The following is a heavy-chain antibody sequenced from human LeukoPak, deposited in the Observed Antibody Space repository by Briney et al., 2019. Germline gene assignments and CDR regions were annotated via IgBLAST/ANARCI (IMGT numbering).Heavy chain of an antibody. CDR2: IYSGGST. V-gene: IGHV3-53*01. J-gene: IGHJ6*03. Sequence: QSGGSLRLSCAASGFTVSSNYMSWVRQAPGKGLEWVSVIYSGGSTYYADSVKGRFTISRDNSKNTLYLQMNSLRAEDTAVYYCARAMKNDIVVVPAAHTDYGGYYYYMDVWGKGTTVTISS. CDR3: ARAMKNDIVVVPAAHTDYGGYYYYMDV. CDR1: GFTVSSNY. D-gene: IGHD2-2*01.